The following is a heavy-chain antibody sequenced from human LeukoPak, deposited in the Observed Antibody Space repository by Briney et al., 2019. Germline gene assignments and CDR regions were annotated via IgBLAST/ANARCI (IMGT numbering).Heavy chain of an antibody. V-gene: IGHV3-9*01. CDR3: AKDHSYGSGSYYDY. CDR1: GFTFDDYA. CDR2: ISWNSGSI. D-gene: IGHD3-10*01. J-gene: IGHJ4*02. Sequence: SLRLSCAASGFTFDDYAMHWVRQAPGKGLEGVSGISWNSGSIGYADSVKGRFTISRDNAKNSLYLQMNSLRAEDTALYYCAKDHSYGSGSYYDYWGQGTLVTVSS.